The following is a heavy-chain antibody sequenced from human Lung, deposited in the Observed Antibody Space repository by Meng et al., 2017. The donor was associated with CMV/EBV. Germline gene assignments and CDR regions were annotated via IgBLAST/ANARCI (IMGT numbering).Heavy chain of an antibody. CDR1: GYTLTSYD. CDR2: MNPNSGNT. D-gene: IGHD2-15*01. CDR3: ARGYCSGGSCPVFDP. J-gene: IGHJ5*02. Sequence: VKQHGASVKVSCKAIGYTLTSYDINWVRQATGQGLEWMGWMNPNSGNTGYAQKFQGRVTMTRNTSISTAYMELSSLRSEDTAVYYCARGYCSGGSCPVFDPWGQGTLVTVSS. V-gene: IGHV1-8*01.